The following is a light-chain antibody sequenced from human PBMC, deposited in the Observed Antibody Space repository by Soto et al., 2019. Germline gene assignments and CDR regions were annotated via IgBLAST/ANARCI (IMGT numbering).Light chain of an antibody. Sequence: DIQMTQSPSTLSASVGDRVTITCRASQSISNWLAWYQQKPGRAPTLLIYDVSRLESGVPSRFSGSGSGTEFTLTITSLQPDEFATYYWQQYYTYYTFGQGTKVAIK. CDR1: QSISNW. V-gene: IGKV1-5*01. J-gene: IGKJ2*01. CDR3: QQYYTYYT. CDR2: DVS.